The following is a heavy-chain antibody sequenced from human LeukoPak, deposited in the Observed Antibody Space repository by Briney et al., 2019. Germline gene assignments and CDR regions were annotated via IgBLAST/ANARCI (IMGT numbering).Heavy chain of an antibody. J-gene: IGHJ6*03. CDR2: ISGSGGST. CDR3: AKGQYYDFWSEMAYYYYYMDV. CDR1: GFTFSSYA. D-gene: IGHD3-3*01. Sequence: HPGGSLRLSCAASGFTFSSYAMSWVRQAPGKGLEWVSAISGSGGSTYYADSVKGRFTISRDNSKNTLYLQMNSLRAEDTAVYYCAKGQYYDFWSEMAYYYYYMDVWGKGTTVTVSS. V-gene: IGHV3-23*01.